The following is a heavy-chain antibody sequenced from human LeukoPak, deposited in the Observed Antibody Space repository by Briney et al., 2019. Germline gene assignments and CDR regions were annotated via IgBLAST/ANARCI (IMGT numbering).Heavy chain of an antibody. CDR1: GFTFSTCS. J-gene: IGHJ4*02. D-gene: IGHD4-17*01. CDR3: ATSFTVTTTTFDY. CDR2: IRYDGSNK. V-gene: IGHV3-30*02. Sequence: GGSLRLSCAASGFTFSTCSMNWVRQAPGKGLEWVAFIRYDGSNKYYADSVKGRFTISRDNSKNSLYLQMNSLRAEDTAVYYCATSFTVTTTTFDYWGQGTLVTVSS.